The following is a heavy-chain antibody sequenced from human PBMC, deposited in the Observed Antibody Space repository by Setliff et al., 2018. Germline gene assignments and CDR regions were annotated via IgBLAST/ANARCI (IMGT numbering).Heavy chain of an antibody. Sequence: SETLSLTCTVSGGSISSYYWSWIRQPPGKGLEWIGYIYYSGSTNYNPSLKGRFTISSDNSKNTLYLQMNSLRAEDTAVYYCAKEVTATPDIWGQGTMVTVSS. CDR1: GGSISSYY. CDR3: AKEVTATPDI. D-gene: IGHD5-12*01. J-gene: IGHJ3*02. CDR2: IYYSGST. V-gene: IGHV4-59*01.